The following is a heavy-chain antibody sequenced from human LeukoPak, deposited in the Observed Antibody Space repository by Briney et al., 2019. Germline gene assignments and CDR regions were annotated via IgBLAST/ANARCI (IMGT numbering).Heavy chain of an antibody. CDR3: ARLNRGRDGYNRGRDY. CDR1: GYTFTSYD. J-gene: IGHJ4*02. CDR2: MNPNSGNT. Sequence: GASVKVSCKASGYTFTSYDINWVRQATGQGLEWMGWMNPNSGNTGYAQKFQGRVTITRNTSISTDYMELSSLRSEDTAVYYCARLNRGRDGYNRGRDYWGQGTLVTVSS. D-gene: IGHD5-24*01. V-gene: IGHV1-8*03.